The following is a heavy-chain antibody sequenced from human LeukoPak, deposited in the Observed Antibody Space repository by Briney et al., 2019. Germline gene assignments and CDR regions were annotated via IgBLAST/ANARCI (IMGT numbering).Heavy chain of an antibody. V-gene: IGHV4-34*01. CDR2: INHEGNT. CDR1: GGSVSGYC. CDR3: ASLTPTINYGSGTTIDY. J-gene: IGHJ4*02. D-gene: IGHD3-10*01. Sequence: PSETLSLTCAVDGGSVSGYCWGWVRQPPGEGRGWNGEINHEGNTNYNPSLKGRVTISADTSKTQLSLQLSCVTAADTAVYYCASLTPTINYGSGTTIDYWGQGTLVTVSS.